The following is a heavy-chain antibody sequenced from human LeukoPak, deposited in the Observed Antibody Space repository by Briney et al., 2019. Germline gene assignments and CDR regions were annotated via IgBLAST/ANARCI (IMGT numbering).Heavy chain of an antibody. Sequence: IRYDGSNKYYADSVKGRFTISRDNSKNTLYLQMNSLRAEDTAVYYCAKAGGYDIRSYGMDVWGQGTTVTVSS. CDR3: AKAGGYDIRSYGMDV. V-gene: IGHV3-30*02. J-gene: IGHJ6*02. D-gene: IGHD5-12*01. CDR2: IRYDGSNK.